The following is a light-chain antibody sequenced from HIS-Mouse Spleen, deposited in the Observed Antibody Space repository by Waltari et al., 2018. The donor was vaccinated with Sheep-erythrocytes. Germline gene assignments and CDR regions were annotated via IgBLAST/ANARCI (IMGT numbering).Light chain of an antibody. Sequence: DIQLSQSPSFLSASVEDIVTITCRASQGISSYLAWYQQKPGKAPKLLIYAASTLQSGVPSRFSGSGSGTEFTLTISSLQPEDFATYYCQQLNSYPITFGQGTRLEIK. J-gene: IGKJ5*01. CDR1: QGISSY. CDR2: AAS. V-gene: IGKV1-9*01. CDR3: QQLNSYPIT.